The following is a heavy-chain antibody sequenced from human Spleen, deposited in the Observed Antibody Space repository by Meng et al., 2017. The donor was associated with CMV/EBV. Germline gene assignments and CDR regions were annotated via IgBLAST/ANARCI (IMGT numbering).Heavy chain of an antibody. CDR1: GGSFSGYY. CDR2: INHSGST. CDR3: ARGPTPYSSSWYPN. D-gene: IGHD6-13*01. V-gene: IGHV4-34*01. Sequence: AVDGGSFSGYYWSWSRQPPGKGLEWIGEINHSGSTNYNPSLKSRVTISVDTSKNQFSLKLSSVTAADTAVYYCARGPTPYSSSWYPNWGQGTLVTVSS. J-gene: IGHJ4*02.